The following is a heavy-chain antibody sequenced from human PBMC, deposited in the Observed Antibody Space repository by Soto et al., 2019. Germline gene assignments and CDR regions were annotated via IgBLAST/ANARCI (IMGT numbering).Heavy chain of an antibody. V-gene: IGHV3-15*01. CDR2: IKSKTDGGTT. Sequence: PGGSLRLSCAASGFTFSNAWMSWVRQAPAKGLEWVGRIKSKTDGGTTDYAAPVKGRFTISRDDSKNTLYLQMNSLKTEDTAAYYCTTRVGYCSSTSCYTIWDGQQEPNWYFDLWGRGTLVTVSS. J-gene: IGHJ2*01. D-gene: IGHD2-2*02. CDR3: TTRVGYCSSTSCYTIWDGQQEPNWYFDL. CDR1: GFTFSNAW.